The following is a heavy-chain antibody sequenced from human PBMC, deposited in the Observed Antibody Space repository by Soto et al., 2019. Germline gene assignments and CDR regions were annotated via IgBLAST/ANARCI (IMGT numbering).Heavy chain of an antibody. V-gene: IGHV4-31*03. CDR1: GGSISSGGYY. CDR3: ARGYYDTSAYYYGLSWFDP. D-gene: IGHD3-22*01. J-gene: IGHJ5*02. Sequence: QVQLQESGPGLVKSSQTLSLTCTVAGGSISSGGYYWSWIRQLPGKGLEWIGYIYNSGSAYYNPSRNSRLSISGDTSKNEFSLKLSSVTAADTAVYHCARGYYDTSAYYYGLSWFDPWGQGTLVTVSS. CDR2: IYNSGSA.